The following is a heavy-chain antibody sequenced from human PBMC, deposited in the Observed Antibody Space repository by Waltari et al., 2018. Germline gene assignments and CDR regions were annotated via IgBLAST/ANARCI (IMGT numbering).Heavy chain of an antibody. J-gene: IGHJ6*03. Sequence: QEQLQESGPGLVKPSETLSLTCAVSGYSISSGYYWGWIRQPPGKGLEWIGIIYHSGSTYYNPSLKSRVTISVDTFKNQFSLKLSSVTAADTAVYYCARRAAIAATGPTYYMDVWGKGTTVTVSS. D-gene: IGHD6-13*01. V-gene: IGHV4-38-2*01. CDR2: IYHSGST. CDR1: GYSISSGYY. CDR3: ARRAAIAATGPTYYMDV.